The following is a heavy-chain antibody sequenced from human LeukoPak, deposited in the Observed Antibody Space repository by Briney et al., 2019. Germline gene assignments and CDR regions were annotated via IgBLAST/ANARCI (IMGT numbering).Heavy chain of an antibody. D-gene: IGHD2/OR15-2a*01. J-gene: IGHJ4*02. CDR2: ISSSSSYI. V-gene: IGHV3-21*01. CDR1: GFTFSSYS. Sequence: KPGGSLRLSCAASGFTFSSYSMNWVRQAPGKGLEWVSSISSSSSYIYYADSVKGRFTISRDNAKNSLYLQMNSLRAEDTAVYYCAKSLSNSCYFGYWGQGTLVTVSS. CDR3: AKSLSNSCYFGY.